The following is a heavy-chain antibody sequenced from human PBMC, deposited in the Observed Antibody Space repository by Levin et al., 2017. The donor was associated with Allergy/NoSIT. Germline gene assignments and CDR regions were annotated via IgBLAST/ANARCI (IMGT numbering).Heavy chain of an antibody. V-gene: IGHV1-69*13. CDR3: ARDASDGYNTFDY. CDR2: IIPIFGTA. CDR1: GGTFSSYA. D-gene: IGHD5-24*01. Sequence: ASVKVSCKASGGTFSSYAISWVRQAPGQGLEWMGGIIPIFGTANYAQKFQGRVTITADESTSTAYMELSSLRSEDTAVYYCARDASDGYNTFDYWGQGTLVTVSS. J-gene: IGHJ4*02.